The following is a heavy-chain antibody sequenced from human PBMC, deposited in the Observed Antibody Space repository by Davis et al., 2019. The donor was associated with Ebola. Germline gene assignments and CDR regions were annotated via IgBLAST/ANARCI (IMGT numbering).Heavy chain of an antibody. D-gene: IGHD3-9*01. J-gene: IGHJ6*02. Sequence: PGGSLRLSCAASGFTFSSYSMNWVRQAPGKGLEWVSYISSSSSTIYYADSVKGRFTISRDNAKNSLYLQMNSLRDEDTAVYYCARDHLPYDILVDYYYGMDVWGQGTTVTVSS. CDR1: GFTFSSYS. CDR3: ARDHLPYDILVDYYYGMDV. CDR2: ISSSSSTI. V-gene: IGHV3-48*02.